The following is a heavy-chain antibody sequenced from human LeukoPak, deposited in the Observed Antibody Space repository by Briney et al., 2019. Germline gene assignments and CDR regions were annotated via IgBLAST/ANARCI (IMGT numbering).Heavy chain of an antibody. J-gene: IGHJ2*01. D-gene: IGHD5-18*01. Sequence: GGSLRLSCAASGITFSSYAMSWVRQAPGKGLEWVSAISGSGGSTYYADSVKGRFTISRDNSKNTLYLQMNSLRAEETAVYYCAKEGGVDTAMDYYWYFDLWGRGTLVTVSS. V-gene: IGHV3-23*01. CDR1: GITFSSYA. CDR3: AKEGGVDTAMDYYWYFDL. CDR2: ISGSGGST.